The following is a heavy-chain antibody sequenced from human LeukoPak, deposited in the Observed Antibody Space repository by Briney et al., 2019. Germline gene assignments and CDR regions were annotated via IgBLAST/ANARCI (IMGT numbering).Heavy chain of an antibody. CDR2: ISYDGSNK. D-gene: IGHD4-23*01. J-gene: IGHJ4*02. Sequence: GGSLRLSCAASGFTFSSYAMHCVRQAPGKGLEWVAVISYDGSNKYYADSVKGRFTISRDNSKNTLYLQMNSLRAEDTAVYYCARDRVTPPLDYWGQGTLVTVSS. CDR3: ARDRVTPPLDY. V-gene: IGHV3-30-3*01. CDR1: GFTFSSYA.